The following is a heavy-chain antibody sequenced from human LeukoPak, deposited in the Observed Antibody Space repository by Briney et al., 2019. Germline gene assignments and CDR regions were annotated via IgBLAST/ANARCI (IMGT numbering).Heavy chain of an antibody. Sequence: GGSLRLSCAASGFTVSSNYMSWVRQGPGTGLEWIAVVYSGGETFYADSVRGRFAVSRDISKNTLYLQMNSLRVEDTALYYCARAPYDILTGSYFDFWGQGTLVTVSS. V-gene: IGHV3-53*01. CDR1: GFTVSSNY. CDR2: VYSGGET. J-gene: IGHJ4*02. D-gene: IGHD3-9*01. CDR3: ARAPYDILTGSYFDF.